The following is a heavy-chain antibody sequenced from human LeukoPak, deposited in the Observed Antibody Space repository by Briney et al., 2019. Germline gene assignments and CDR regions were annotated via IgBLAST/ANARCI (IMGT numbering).Heavy chain of an antibody. CDR1: GYTFTSYY. Sequence: ASVKVSCMASGYTFTSYYMHWVRQAPGQGLEWMGIINPSGGSTSYAQKFQGRVTMTRDTSTSTVYMELSSLRSEDTAVYYCARWVEEDHLDDAFDIWGQGTMVTVSS. V-gene: IGHV1-46*01. J-gene: IGHJ3*02. D-gene: IGHD2-15*01. CDR3: ARWVEEDHLDDAFDI. CDR2: INPSGGST.